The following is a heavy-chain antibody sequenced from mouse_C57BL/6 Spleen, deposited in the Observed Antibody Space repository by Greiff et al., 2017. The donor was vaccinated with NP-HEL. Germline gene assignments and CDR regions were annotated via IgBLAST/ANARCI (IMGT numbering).Heavy chain of an antibody. J-gene: IGHJ2*01. Sequence: QVQLQQSGAELVKPGASVKMSCKASGYTFTSYWITWVKQRPGQGLEWIGDIYPGSGSTNYNEKFKSKATLTVDTSSSTAYMQLSSLTSEDSAVYYCAFITTVVARHFDYWGQGTTLTVSS. CDR3: AFITTVVARHFDY. D-gene: IGHD1-1*01. V-gene: IGHV1-55*01. CDR1: GYTFTSYW. CDR2: IYPGSGST.